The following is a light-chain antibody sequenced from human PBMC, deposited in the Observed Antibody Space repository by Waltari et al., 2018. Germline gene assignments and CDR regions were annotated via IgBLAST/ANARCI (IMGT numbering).Light chain of an antibody. Sequence: QSVLTQPPSASGTPGQRVTISCSGSSSNIGSNYVYWYKQLPGTAPKPPIYRNDQRPSGGPDRFSGSKSGTSAALAISGLRSEDEADYYCAAWDDSLSGPWVFGGGTKLTVL. CDR3: AAWDDSLSGPWV. CDR2: RND. CDR1: SSNIGSNY. V-gene: IGLV1-47*01. J-gene: IGLJ3*02.